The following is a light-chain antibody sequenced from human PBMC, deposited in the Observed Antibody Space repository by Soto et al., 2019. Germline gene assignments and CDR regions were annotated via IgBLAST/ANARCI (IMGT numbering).Light chain of an antibody. CDR3: CSYAGSSYV. CDR2: DVG. Sequence: QSVLTQPRSVSGSPGQSVTISCTGTSSDVGGYNYVSWYQQHPGKAPKVMIYDVGKRPSGVPDRFSGSKSGNTASLTISGVQAEDEADYYCCSYAGSSYVFGIGTKLTVL. CDR1: SSDVGGYNY. V-gene: IGLV2-11*01. J-gene: IGLJ1*01.